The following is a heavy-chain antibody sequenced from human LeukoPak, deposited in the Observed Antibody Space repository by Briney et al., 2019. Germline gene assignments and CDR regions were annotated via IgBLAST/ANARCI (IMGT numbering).Heavy chain of an antibody. D-gene: IGHD3-10*01. CDR2: IYNSVSST. CDR1: GGSISIYY. Sequence: SETLSLTCTVSGGSISIYYWNWIRQPPGKGLEWIGYIYNSVSSTIYNPSLKSRVTISVDTSKNQFSLRLSSVTAADTAVYFCVRDRELTYWGQGTLVTVSS. J-gene: IGHJ4*02. CDR3: VRDRELTY. V-gene: IGHV4-59*01.